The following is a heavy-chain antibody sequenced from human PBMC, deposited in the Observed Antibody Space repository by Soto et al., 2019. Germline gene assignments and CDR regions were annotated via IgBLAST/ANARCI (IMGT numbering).Heavy chain of an antibody. V-gene: IGHV1-3*01. CDR3: ARASGWYLDY. Sequence: QVHLVQSGAEVKKPGASVKVSCKASGYTFTNYAMHWVRQAPGHRLEWMGWINAGIGNTKYSQKFQGRVTLTRDTSANTAYMELSSLRSEDTAVYYCARASGWYLDYWGQGTLVTVSS. D-gene: IGHD6-19*01. CDR2: INAGIGNT. J-gene: IGHJ4*02. CDR1: GYTFTNYA.